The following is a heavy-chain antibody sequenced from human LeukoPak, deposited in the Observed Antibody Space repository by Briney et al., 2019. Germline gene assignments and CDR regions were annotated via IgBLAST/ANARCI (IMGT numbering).Heavy chain of an antibody. D-gene: IGHD6-6*01. J-gene: IGHJ6*03. Sequence: SGPTLVNPTQTLTLTCTFSGFSLSTSGMCVSWIRQPPGKALEWLARIDWDDDKYYSTSLKTRLTISKDTSKNQVVLTMTNMDPVDTATYYCARGLVALYYYYMDVWGKGTTVTVSS. CDR3: ARGLVALYYYYMDV. V-gene: IGHV2-70*11. CDR1: GFSLSTSGMC. CDR2: IDWDDDK.